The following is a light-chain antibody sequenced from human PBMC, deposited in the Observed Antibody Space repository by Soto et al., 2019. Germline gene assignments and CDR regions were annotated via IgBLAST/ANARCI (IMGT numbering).Light chain of an antibody. CDR1: QSISKSN. CDR2: GAS. Sequence: IVLTQSQGTLSLSPGEGAALSCRASQSISKSNLAWYQQKPGQAPRLLIYGASSRATGIPARVSGSGSGTEFTLTISRLEPEDFAVYYCQQYGSSSWTFGQGTKVDIK. CDR3: QQYGSSSWT. V-gene: IGKV3-20*01. J-gene: IGKJ1*01.